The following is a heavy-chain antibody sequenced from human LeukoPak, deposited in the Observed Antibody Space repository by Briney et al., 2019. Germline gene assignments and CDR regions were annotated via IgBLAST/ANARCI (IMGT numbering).Heavy chain of an antibody. CDR3: ARAGIPWNPADC. Sequence: SGTLSLTCAVSGDSISDSDWWTWVRQPPGKGLEWIGEIRHSGSTNYSPSLKSQVTISIDKSKNQLSLKLSSVTAADTANYFCARAGIPWNPADCWGQGTLVIVSS. CDR2: IRHSGST. D-gene: IGHD1-14*01. CDR1: GDSISDSDW. J-gene: IGHJ4*02. V-gene: IGHV4-4*02.